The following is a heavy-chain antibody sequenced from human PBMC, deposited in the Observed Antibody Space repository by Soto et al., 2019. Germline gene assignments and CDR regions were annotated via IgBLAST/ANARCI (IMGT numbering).Heavy chain of an antibody. V-gene: IGHV3-30*18. CDR3: AKDLYYDSSGYWPPPGYYGMDV. CDR2: ISYDGSNK. CDR1: GFTFSSYG. J-gene: IGHJ6*02. Sequence: HPGGSLRLSCAASGFTFSSYGMHWVRQAPGKGLEWVAVISYDGSNKYYADSVKGRFTISRDNSKNTLYLQMNSLRAEDTAVYYCAKDLYYDSSGYWPPPGYYGMDVWGQGTTVTVSS. D-gene: IGHD3-22*01.